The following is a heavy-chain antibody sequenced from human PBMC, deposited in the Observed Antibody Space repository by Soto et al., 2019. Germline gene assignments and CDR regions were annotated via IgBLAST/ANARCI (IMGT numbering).Heavy chain of an antibody. D-gene: IGHD3-3*01. CDR1: GGSISTGGYY. J-gene: IGHJ4*02. Sequence: TLSLTCTVSGGSISTGGYYWSWIRQYPGKGLEWLGYIDGSGYTFYNPSLQSRLTLSMDTSKNQFSLKLSSATAADTAVYFCARKQAGFFYGIDYWGQGTLVTVSS. CDR3: ARKQAGFFYGIDY. CDR2: IDGSGYT. V-gene: IGHV4-31*03.